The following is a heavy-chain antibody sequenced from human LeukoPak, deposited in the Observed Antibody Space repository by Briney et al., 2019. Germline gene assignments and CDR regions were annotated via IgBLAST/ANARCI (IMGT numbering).Heavy chain of an antibody. CDR3: ARGLRGERTPRIVGVMDV. V-gene: IGHV3-48*03. CDR2: ISSSGSTI. CDR1: GFTFSSYE. D-gene: IGHD3-16*01. J-gene: IGHJ6*03. Sequence: QAGGSLRLSCAASGFTFSSYEMNWVRQAPGKGLEWVSYISSSGSTIYYADSVKGRFTVSRDNPKNSLYVQMNSLRVEDTAIYYCARGLRGERTPRIVGVMDVWGKGTTVTVSS.